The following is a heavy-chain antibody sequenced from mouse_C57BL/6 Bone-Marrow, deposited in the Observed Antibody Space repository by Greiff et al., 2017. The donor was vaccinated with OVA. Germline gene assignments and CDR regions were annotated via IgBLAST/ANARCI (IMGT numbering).Heavy chain of an antibody. Sequence: EVKLVESGGGLVQPGASLRLPRAASGFTFTDYYMSWVRQPPGKAPEWLALIRNKANGYTTEYTASVKGRFTISRDNSQNILYLQMNTLRAEDSATYYCVKAVDLGGTEAMDYWGEGTSVTVSS. V-gene: IGHV7-4*01. CDR2: IRNKANGYTT. J-gene: IGHJ4*01. D-gene: IGHD4-1*01. CDR3: VKAVDLGGTEAMDY. CDR1: GFTFTDYY.